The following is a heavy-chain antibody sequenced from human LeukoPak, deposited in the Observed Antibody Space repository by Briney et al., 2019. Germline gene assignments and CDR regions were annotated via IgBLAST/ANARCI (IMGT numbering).Heavy chain of an antibody. D-gene: IGHD2-2*01. CDR3: ARANRVVPAAFRFDP. CDR2: IYHSGST. Sequence: PSQTLSLTCTASGVSISSGGYYWSWIRQPPGKGLEWIGYIYHSGSTYYNPSLKSRVTISVDRSKNQFSLKLSSVTAADTAVYYCARANRVVPAAFRFDPWGQGTLVTVSS. V-gene: IGHV4-30-2*01. J-gene: IGHJ5*02. CDR1: GVSISSGGYY.